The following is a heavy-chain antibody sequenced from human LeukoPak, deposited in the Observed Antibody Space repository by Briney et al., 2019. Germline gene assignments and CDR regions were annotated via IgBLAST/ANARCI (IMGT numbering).Heavy chain of an antibody. CDR1: GYTFTGYG. D-gene: IGHD1-26*01. CDR2: IYNGNT. J-gene: IGHJ4*02. Sequence: GASVKVSCKTSGYTFTGYGIGWVRQAPGQGLEWMAWIYNGNTNYAQNLQGRVTVTTDTSTTTAYMELRSLRSDDTAVYYCTRDRSTSGSQNYWGQGTLVTVSS. V-gene: IGHV1-18*01. CDR3: TRDRSTSGSQNY.